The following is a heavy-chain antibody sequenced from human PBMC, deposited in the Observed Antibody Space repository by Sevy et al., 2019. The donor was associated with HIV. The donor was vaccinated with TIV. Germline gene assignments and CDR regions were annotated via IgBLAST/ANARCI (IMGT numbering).Heavy chain of an antibody. CDR3: ARGGHHCSSTSCYVHYYYYMDV. CDR2: IIPIFGTA. CDR1: RGTFSSYA. J-gene: IGHJ6*03. Sequence: ASVKVSCKASRGTFSSYAISWVRQAPGQGLEWMGGIIPIFGTANYAQKFQGRVTITADKSTSTAYMELSSLRSEDTAVYYCARGGHHCSSTSCYVHYYYYMDVWGKGTTVTVSS. D-gene: IGHD2-2*01. V-gene: IGHV1-69*06.